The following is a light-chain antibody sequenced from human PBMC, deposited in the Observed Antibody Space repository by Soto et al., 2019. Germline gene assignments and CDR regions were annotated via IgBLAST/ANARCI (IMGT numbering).Light chain of an antibody. CDR2: EVS. CDR1: SSDVGGYNY. J-gene: IGLJ1*01. Sequence: QSALAQPSSLSGSRGQSITISCTGTSSDVGGYNYVSWYQQHPGKAPKLMIYEVSNRPSGVSNRFPGSKSGNTASLTTSGLQAEDEADYYCSSYTSSSTYYVFGTGTKVTVL. CDR3: SSYTSSSTYYV. V-gene: IGLV2-14*01.